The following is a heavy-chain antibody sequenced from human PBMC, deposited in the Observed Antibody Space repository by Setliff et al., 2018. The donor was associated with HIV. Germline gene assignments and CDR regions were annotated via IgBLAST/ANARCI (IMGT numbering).Heavy chain of an antibody. D-gene: IGHD3-22*01. CDR3: AGLRGYDYDYEGHYFDY. Sequence: SETLSLTCSVSGGSISSGSHSWSWIQQPAGERLEWIGRIHATGGVNYNPPLKSRVTVSIDTAKTQFSLNLTSVTAADTAVYYCAGLRGYDYDYEGHYFDYWGQGSLVTVSS. J-gene: IGHJ4*02. CDR1: GGSISSGSHS. CDR2: IHATGGV. V-gene: IGHV4-61*02.